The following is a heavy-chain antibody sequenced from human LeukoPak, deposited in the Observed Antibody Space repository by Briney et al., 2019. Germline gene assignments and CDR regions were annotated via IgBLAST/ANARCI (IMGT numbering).Heavy chain of an antibody. CDR1: VFTFSSYE. Sequence: GGSLRLSCAASVFTFSSYEMDWGSQAPGKGLELVSYISSSGSTTYYADSVKGRFTISRDNAKNSLYLQMNSLRAEDTAVYYCARPSVAGTYGYYYGMDVWGKGTTVTVTS. V-gene: IGHV3-48*03. CDR2: ISSSGSTT. D-gene: IGHD6-19*01. J-gene: IGHJ6*04. CDR3: ARPSVAGTYGYYYGMDV.